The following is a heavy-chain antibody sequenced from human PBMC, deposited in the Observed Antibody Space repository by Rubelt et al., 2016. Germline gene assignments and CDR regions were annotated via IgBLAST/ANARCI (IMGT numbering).Heavy chain of an antibody. CDR3: ARSPRYDFEDNWFDP. CDR2: ITQDVSET. CDR1: GFTFCSYW. V-gene: IGHV3-7*05. Sequence: EVQLVESGGGLVQPGGSLRLSCAASGFTFCSYWMSWVRQAPGTGLEWVANITQDVSETYYVDSVKGRFTISRGNAKNPRYLQMNSLRAEDTAVYYCARSPRYDFEDNWFDPWGQGTLVTVSS. J-gene: IGHJ5*02. D-gene: IGHD3-3*01.